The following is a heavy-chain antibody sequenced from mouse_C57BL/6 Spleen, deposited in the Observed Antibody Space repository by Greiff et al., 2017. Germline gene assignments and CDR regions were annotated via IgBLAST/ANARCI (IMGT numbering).Heavy chain of an antibody. J-gene: IGHJ3*01. CDR2: IDPETGGT. D-gene: IGHD1-1*01. CDR1: GYTFTDYE. V-gene: IGHV1-15*01. Sequence: VQGVESGAELVRPGASVTLSCKASGYTFTDYEMHWVKQTPVHGLEWIGAIDPETGGTAYNQKFKGKAILTADKSSSTAYMELRSLTSEDSAVYYCTYYYGSRWFAYWGQGTLVTVSA. CDR3: TYYYGSRWFAY.